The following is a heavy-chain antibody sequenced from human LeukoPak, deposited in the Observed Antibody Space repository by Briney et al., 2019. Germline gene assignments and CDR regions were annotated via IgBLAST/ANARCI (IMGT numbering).Heavy chain of an antibody. CDR2: IIPIFGTA. CDR1: GGTFSSYA. V-gene: IGHV1-69*13. D-gene: IGHD3-3*01. Sequence: SVKVSCKACGGTFSSYAISWVRQAPGQGLEWMGGIIPIFGTANYAQKFQGRVTVTADESTSTAYMELSSPRSEDTAVYYCARAGPITIFGVVINNWFDPWGQGTLVTVSS. CDR3: ARAGPITIFGVVINNWFDP. J-gene: IGHJ5*02.